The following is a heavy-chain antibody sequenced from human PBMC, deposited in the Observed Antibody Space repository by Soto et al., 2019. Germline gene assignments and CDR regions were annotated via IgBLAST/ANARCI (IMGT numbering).Heavy chain of an antibody. V-gene: IGHV3-33*06. Sequence: QVQLVESGGGVVQPGRSLRLSCAASGFIFSSYGMHWVRQAPGKGLEWVAVMWYDGSNKYYADSVKGRFTISRDNSKNTLYLQMNSLRAEDTAVYYCAKQVSPSRGYSSSSMLYYFDYWGQGTLVTVSS. CDR1: GFIFSSYG. CDR2: MWYDGSNK. J-gene: IGHJ4*02. CDR3: AKQVSPSRGYSSSSMLYYFDY. D-gene: IGHD6-6*01.